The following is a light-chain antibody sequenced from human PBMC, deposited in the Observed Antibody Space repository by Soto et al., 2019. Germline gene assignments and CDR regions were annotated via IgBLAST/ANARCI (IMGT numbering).Light chain of an antibody. Sequence: DIQMTQSPSSLSASVGDRVTITCRASQGISNCLAWHQQKPGKVPKLLIYAASTLKSWVPPRFSGSGSGTDFTLTITSLQPEDDATYYCQNYNRAPWTFGQGTKMEIK. CDR1: QGISNC. CDR3: QNYNRAPWT. CDR2: AAS. J-gene: IGKJ1*01. V-gene: IGKV1-27*01.